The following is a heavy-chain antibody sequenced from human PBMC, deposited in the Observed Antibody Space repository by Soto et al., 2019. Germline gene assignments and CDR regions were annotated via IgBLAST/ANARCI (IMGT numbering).Heavy chain of an antibody. J-gene: IGHJ6*02. CDR1: GYTFTGYY. CDR2: INPNSGNT. CDR3: ARTASSGWFPVKYHGMDV. D-gene: IGHD3-10*01. V-gene: IGHV1-8*02. Sequence: GASVKVSCKASGYTFTGYYMYWVRQAPGQGLEWMGWINPNSGNTGYAQKFQGRVTMTRNTSISTAYMELSSLRSEDTAVYYCARTASSGWFPVKYHGMDVWGQGTTVTVSS.